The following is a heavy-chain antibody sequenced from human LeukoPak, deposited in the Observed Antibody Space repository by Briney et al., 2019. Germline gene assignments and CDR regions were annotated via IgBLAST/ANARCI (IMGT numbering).Heavy chain of an antibody. D-gene: IGHD3-3*01. CDR3: AKDLYHTSPTKNDFWSGYYKDTYYFDY. CDR1: GFTFSSYA. V-gene: IGHV3-23*01. Sequence: GGSLRLSCAASGFTFSSYAMSWVRQAPGKGLEWVSAISGSGGSTYYADSVRGRFTISRDNSKNTLYLQMNSLRAEDTAVYYCAKDLYHTSPTKNDFWSGYYKDTYYFDYWGQGTLVTVSS. CDR2: ISGSGGST. J-gene: IGHJ4*02.